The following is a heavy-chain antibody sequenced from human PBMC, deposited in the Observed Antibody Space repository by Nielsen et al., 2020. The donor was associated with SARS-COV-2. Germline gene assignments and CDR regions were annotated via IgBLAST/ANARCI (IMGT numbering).Heavy chain of an antibody. V-gene: IGHV4-59*01. CDR3: ASTHAGDAFDI. Sequence: SKTLSLTCTVSGGSISSYYWSWIRQPPGKGLEWIGYIYYSGSTNYNPSLKSRVTISVDTSKNQFSLKLSSVTAADTAVYYCASTHAGDAFDIWGQGTMVTVSS. D-gene: IGHD2-8*01. CDR1: GGSISSYY. CDR2: IYYSGST. J-gene: IGHJ3*02.